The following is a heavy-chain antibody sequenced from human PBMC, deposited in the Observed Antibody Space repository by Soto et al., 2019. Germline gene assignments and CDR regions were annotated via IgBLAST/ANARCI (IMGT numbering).Heavy chain of an antibody. CDR1: GFTFSSYG. J-gene: IGHJ6*02. V-gene: IGHV3-30*18. CDR3: ANLPPGAAGTDFYYYYGMDV. D-gene: IGHD6-13*01. Sequence: GGSLRLSCAASGFTFSSYGMHWVRQAPGKGLEWVAVISYDGSNKYYADSVKGRFTISRGNSKNTLYLQMNSLRAEDTAVYYWANLPPGAAGTDFYYYYGMDVWGQGTTVTV. CDR2: ISYDGSNK.